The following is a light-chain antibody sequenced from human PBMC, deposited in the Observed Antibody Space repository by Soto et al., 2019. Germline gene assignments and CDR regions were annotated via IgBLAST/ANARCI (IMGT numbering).Light chain of an antibody. CDR2: EIN. V-gene: IGLV2-8*01. CDR3: SSYAGSSNV. Sequence: QSALTQPPSASGSPGQSVAISCSGSSSDVGGYNDVSWYQQHPGNAPQLMIYEINKRPSGVPDRFSDSKSGNTASLTGSGLQAEDEADYYCSSYAGSSNVFGTGTKLTVL. CDR1: SSDVGGYND. J-gene: IGLJ1*01.